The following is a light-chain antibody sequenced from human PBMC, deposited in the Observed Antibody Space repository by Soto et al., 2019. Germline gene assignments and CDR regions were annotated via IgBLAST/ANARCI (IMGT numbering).Light chain of an antibody. CDR1: SSDIGFYNY. CDR2: EVK. V-gene: IGLV2-14*01. J-gene: IGLJ2*01. CDR3: QTWGTGFQF. Sequence: QSAVTQPASVSGSPGQSITISCTGTSSDIGFYNYVSWYQQYPGKAPKVVIYEVKNRPSGVSNRFSGSKSGNTASLTISGLQADDEADYYCQTWGTGFQFFGGGTKLTVL.